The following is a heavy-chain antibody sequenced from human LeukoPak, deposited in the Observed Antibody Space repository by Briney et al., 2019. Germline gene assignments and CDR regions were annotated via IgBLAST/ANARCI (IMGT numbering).Heavy chain of an antibody. Sequence: GGSLRLSCAASGFTFSSYSMNWVRQAPGKGLEWVSSISSSSNGYIYYADSVKGRFTISRDNAKNSLYLQMNSLRAEDTAVYYCARLYCSSTSCYTGLEDGNNYWGQGTLVTVSS. CDR2: ISSSSNGYI. J-gene: IGHJ4*02. V-gene: IGHV3-21*01. CDR3: ARLYCSSTSCYTGLEDGNNY. CDR1: GFTFSSYS. D-gene: IGHD2-2*02.